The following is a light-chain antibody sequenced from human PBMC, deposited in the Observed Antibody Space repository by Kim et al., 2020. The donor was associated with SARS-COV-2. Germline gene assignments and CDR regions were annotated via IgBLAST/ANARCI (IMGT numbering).Light chain of an antibody. CDR3: YSAADNVV. V-gene: IGLV3-27*01. J-gene: IGLJ2*01. Sequence: GSTGQTARITCSGDVLEKKYARWFQQKPGLVPVLVIYKDSERPPGIAERFSGSSSGTTVTFTISGAQVEDEAYYYCYSAADNVVFGGGTQLTVL. CDR2: KDS. CDR1: VLEKKY.